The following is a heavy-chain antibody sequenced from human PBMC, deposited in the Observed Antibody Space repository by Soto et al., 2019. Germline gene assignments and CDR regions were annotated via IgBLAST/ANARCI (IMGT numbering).Heavy chain of an antibody. V-gene: IGHV3-48*04. CDR2: ISSSSSTI. CDR1: GFTFSSYS. J-gene: IGHJ3*02. CDR3: ARRVVRGGLPRHGLDI. D-gene: IGHD3-10*01. Sequence: PGGSLRLSCAASGFTFSSYSMNWVRQAPGKGLEWVSYISSSSSTIYYADSVKGRFIISRDNTKNLLYLQMNSLRADDTAVYFCARRVVRGGLPRHGLDIWGRGTVVTVSS.